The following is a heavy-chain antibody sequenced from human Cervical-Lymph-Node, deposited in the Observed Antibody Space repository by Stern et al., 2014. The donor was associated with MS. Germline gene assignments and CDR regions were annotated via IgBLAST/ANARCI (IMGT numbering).Heavy chain of an antibody. D-gene: IGHD3-22*01. J-gene: IGHJ4*02. CDR1: GGTFNIYA. CDR2: VIPTFTTA. Sequence: QVQLVQSGAEVKKPGSSVKVSCKASGGTFNIYAISWMRQAPGQGLEWMGGVIPTFTTAKYAEKFQCRASITADRSTTTVDLELSSLRSEDTAVYYCARDPHYYDRSEYRNWGQGTLVTVSS. V-gene: IGHV1-69*06. CDR3: ARDPHYYDRSEYRN.